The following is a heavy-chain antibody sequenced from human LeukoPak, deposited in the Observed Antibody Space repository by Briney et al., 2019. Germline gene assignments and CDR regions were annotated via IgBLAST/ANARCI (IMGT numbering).Heavy chain of an antibody. Sequence: SETLSLTCTVSGGSISSYYWSWIRQPPGKGLEWIGYIYYSGSTNYNPSLKSRVTISVDTSKNQFSLKLSSVTAADTAVYYCASTKLERRSFDYWGQGTLVTVSS. CDR1: GGSISSYY. D-gene: IGHD1-1*01. J-gene: IGHJ4*02. CDR2: IYYSGST. V-gene: IGHV4-59*01. CDR3: ASTKLERRSFDY.